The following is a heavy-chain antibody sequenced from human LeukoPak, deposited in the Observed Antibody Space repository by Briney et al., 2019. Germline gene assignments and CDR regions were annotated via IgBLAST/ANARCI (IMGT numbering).Heavy chain of an antibody. J-gene: IGHJ4*02. V-gene: IGHV3-23*01. CDR2: IIGSGGST. Sequence: GWSLRLSCAASGFTFSSYAMSWVRQAPGKGLEWVSVIIGSGGSTYYADSVKGRFTISRDNSKNTLYLQMSGLRADDTAVYYCAKVGGAVSGFFFDYWGQGTLVTVSS. D-gene: IGHD6-19*01. CDR1: GFTFSSYA. CDR3: AKVGGAVSGFFFDY.